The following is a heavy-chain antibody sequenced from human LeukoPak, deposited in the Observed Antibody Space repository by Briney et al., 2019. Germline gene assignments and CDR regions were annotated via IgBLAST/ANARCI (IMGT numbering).Heavy chain of an antibody. J-gene: IGHJ4*02. D-gene: IGHD3-22*01. CDR1: GFTFDDYA. Sequence: PGRSLRLSCAASGFTFDDYAMHWVRQAPGKGLEWVSGISWNSGSIGYADSVKGRFTISRDNAKNSLYLQMNSLRAEDTALYYCAKARSGYYSNFDYWGQGTLVTVSS. V-gene: IGHV3-9*01. CDR3: AKARSGYYSNFDY. CDR2: ISWNSGSI.